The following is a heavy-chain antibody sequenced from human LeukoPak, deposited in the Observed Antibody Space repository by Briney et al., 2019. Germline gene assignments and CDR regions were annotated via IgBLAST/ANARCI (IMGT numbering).Heavy chain of an antibody. CDR2: IFPGDSDT. Sequence: GESLKISCRGSGYSFTTCWIGWVRQMPEKGLEWMGIIFPGDSDTRYSPSFQGQVTISADKSISTAYLQWSSLKASDTAIYYCARLDLSLVYHYMDVWGKGTTVIVSS. CDR1: GYSFTTCW. CDR3: ARLDLSLVYHYMDV. J-gene: IGHJ6*03. D-gene: IGHD3/OR15-3a*01. V-gene: IGHV5-51*01.